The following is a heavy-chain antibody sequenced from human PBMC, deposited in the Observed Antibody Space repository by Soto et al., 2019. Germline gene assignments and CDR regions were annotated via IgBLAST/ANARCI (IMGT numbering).Heavy chain of an antibody. CDR1: GFTFNTLFA. D-gene: IGHD3-3*01. V-gene: IGHV3-23*01. CDR3: AKGRNYDIWNPMDH. Sequence: EVQLLESGGGLVQPGGSLRLSCVASGFTFNTLFAKTWVRQAPGKGLEWVSGISGGGESTYYADSVKGRFTISRDESKCTLYLEMNSLRADDTAVYYCAKGRNYDIWNPMDHWGQGTQVTVSS. J-gene: IGHJ4*02. CDR2: ISGGGEST.